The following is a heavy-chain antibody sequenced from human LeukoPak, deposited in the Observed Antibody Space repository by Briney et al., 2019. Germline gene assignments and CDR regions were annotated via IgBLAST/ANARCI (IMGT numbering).Heavy chain of an antibody. CDR3: AREGRDGYKRDHYYYYYGMDV. D-gene: IGHD5-24*01. CDR2: IYYSGGT. CDR1: GGSISSSSYY. V-gene: IGHV4-39*07. Sequence: SETLSLTCTVSGGSISSSSYYWGWIRQPPGKGLEWIGSIYYSGGTYYNPSLKSRVTISVDTSKNQFSLKLSSVTAADTAVYYCAREGRDGYKRDHYYYYYGMDVWGQGTTVTVSS. J-gene: IGHJ6*02.